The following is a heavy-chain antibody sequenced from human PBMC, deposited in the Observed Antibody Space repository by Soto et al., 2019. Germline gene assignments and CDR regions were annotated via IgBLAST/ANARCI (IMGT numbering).Heavy chain of an antibody. D-gene: IGHD2-2*01. V-gene: IGHV4-34*01. J-gene: IGHJ4*02. Sequence: SETLSLTCAVYGGSFSGYYWTWIRQSPEKGLEWIGEVNHSGTTYYNPSLKTRVTISVHTPKNQFSLKMSSVTAADTAVYYCARGIGYCSSINCYSSRRLRFDSWGQGTLVTVSS. CDR3: ARGIGYCSSINCYSSRRLRFDS. CDR1: GGSFSGYY. CDR2: VNHSGTT.